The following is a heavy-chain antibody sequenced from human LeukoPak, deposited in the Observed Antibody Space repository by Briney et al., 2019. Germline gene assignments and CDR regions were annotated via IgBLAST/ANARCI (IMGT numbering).Heavy chain of an antibody. D-gene: IGHD2-2*01. J-gene: IGHJ5*02. CDR3: ASIGCSSTSCYHNWFDP. Sequence: PSETLSLTCAVYGGSFSGYYWSWIRQPPGKGLEWIGEINHSGSTNYNPSLTSRVTISVDSSKNQFSLKLSSVTASDTAVYYCASIGCSSTSCYHNWFDPWGQGTLVTVSS. V-gene: IGHV4-34*01. CDR2: INHSGST. CDR1: GGSFSGYY.